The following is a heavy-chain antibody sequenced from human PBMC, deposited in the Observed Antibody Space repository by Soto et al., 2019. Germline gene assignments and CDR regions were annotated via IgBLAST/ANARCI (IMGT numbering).Heavy chain of an antibody. Sequence: EVQLVESGGGLVQPGGSLRLSCSASGFVFKNYGMHWVRQAPGKGLEYVAAIRTDSGDISYADSVKGRFIISPDNSKDALYLQMSSLRADDTGLYYCARSYEQQVRTWRATHFDCWGQGALVTVSS. D-gene: IGHD3-16*01. CDR3: ARSYEQQVRTWRATHFDC. CDR1: GFVFKNYG. V-gene: IGHV3-64D*06. J-gene: IGHJ4*02. CDR2: IRTDSGDI.